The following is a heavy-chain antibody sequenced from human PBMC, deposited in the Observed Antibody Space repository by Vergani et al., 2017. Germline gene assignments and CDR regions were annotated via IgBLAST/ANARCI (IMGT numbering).Heavy chain of an antibody. D-gene: IGHD1-26*01. V-gene: IGHV4-38-2*02. CDR2: IYHSGRT. Sequence: QVQLQESGPGLVKPSETLSLICTVSDFSITNGDYWGWIRQPPGKGLEWIGSIYHSGRTYYNPSLRSRLTISVETSKNQFSLTLRSVTAADTAVYHCGSLDGSLRENWGQGTLVTVSS. CDR3: GSLDGSLREN. CDR1: DFSITNGDY. J-gene: IGHJ4*02.